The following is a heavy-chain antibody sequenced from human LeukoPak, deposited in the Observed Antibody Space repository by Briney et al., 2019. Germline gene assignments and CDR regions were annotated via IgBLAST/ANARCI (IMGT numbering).Heavy chain of an antibody. CDR1: GYSFTTYW. Sequence: GESLKISCKGPGYSFTTYWIAWVRQMPGKGLEWMGIIYPGDSDTRYSPSFQGQVPISADKSITTAYLQWSSLKASDTAMYYCARQVGAPHTFDYWGQGTLVTVSS. CDR3: ARQVGAPHTFDY. D-gene: IGHD1-26*01. V-gene: IGHV5-51*01. J-gene: IGHJ4*02. CDR2: IYPGDSDT.